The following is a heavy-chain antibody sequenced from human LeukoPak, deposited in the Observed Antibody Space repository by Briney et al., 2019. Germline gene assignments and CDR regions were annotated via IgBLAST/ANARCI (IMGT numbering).Heavy chain of an antibody. V-gene: IGHV4-59*01. CDR1: GGSISSYY. Sequence: SETLSLTCTVSGGSISSYYWSWIRQPPGKGLEWIGYIYYSGSTNYNPSLKSRVTISVDTSKNQFSLKLSSVTAADTAVYYCARDGADSSGSGDWGQGTLVTVSS. CDR3: ARDGADSSGSGD. CDR2: IYYSGST. D-gene: IGHD3-22*01. J-gene: IGHJ4*02.